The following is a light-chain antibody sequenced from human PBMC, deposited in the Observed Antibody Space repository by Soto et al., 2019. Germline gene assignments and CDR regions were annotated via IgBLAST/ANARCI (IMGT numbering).Light chain of an antibody. CDR2: DNS. Sequence: QSVLTQPPSLSGAPGQRVTISCTGSRSNIGAGYDVHWYQHLPGTAPKVLIFDNSNRPSGVPDRFSGSKSGTSASLAITGPQAEDEAVYYCHSYDVSLRGPAFGGGTQLTVL. V-gene: IGLV1-40*01. CDR3: HSYDVSLRGPA. CDR1: RSNIGAGYD. J-gene: IGLJ2*01.